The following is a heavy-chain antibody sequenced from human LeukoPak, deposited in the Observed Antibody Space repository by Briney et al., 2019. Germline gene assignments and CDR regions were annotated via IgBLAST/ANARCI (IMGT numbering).Heavy chain of an antibody. V-gene: IGHV1-24*01. CDR3: ATILLGALYGMDV. Sequence: GASVTVSCTVSGYTLTELSMHWVRQAPGKGLEWMGGSDPEDGETIYARKFQGRVTMTEDTSTDTAYMELSSLRSEDTAVYYCATILLGALYGMDVWGQGTTVTVSS. J-gene: IGHJ6*02. CDR1: GYTLTELS. D-gene: IGHD2-15*01. CDR2: SDPEDGET.